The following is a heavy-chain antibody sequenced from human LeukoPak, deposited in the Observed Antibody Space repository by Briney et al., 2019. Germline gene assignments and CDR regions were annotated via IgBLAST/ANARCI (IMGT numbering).Heavy chain of an antibody. J-gene: IGHJ4*02. Sequence: ASVKVSCKASGYTFTGYYMHWVRQAPGQGLEWMGIINPSGGSTSYAQKFQGRVTMTRDTSTSTVYMELSSLRSEDTAVYYCARGTYSSSWSASELDYWGQGTLVTVSS. CDR2: INPSGGST. CDR1: GYTFTGYY. CDR3: ARGTYSSSWSASELDY. V-gene: IGHV1-46*01. D-gene: IGHD6-13*01.